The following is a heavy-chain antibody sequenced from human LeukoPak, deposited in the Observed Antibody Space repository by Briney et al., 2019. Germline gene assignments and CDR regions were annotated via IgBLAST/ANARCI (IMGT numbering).Heavy chain of an antibody. J-gene: IGHJ4*02. V-gene: IGHV4-59*01. CDR1: GGSFSSFY. CDR2: IYYSGNT. D-gene: IGHD3-9*01. Sequence: MASETLSLTCTVSGGSFSSFYWSWIRQPPGKGVEWIGYIYYSGNTDYNPSLKSRVTISVDTSKNQFSLKLSSVTAADTAVYYCARFSMKDWFFDYWGQGTLVTVSS. CDR3: ARFSMKDWFFDY.